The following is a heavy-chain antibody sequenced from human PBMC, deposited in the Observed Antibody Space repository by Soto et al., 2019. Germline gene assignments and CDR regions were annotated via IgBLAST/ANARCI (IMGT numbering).Heavy chain of an antibody. CDR3: ARGFLGYYYYYMDV. D-gene: IGHD7-27*01. V-gene: IGHV4-34*01. J-gene: IGHJ6*03. CDR2: INHSGST. Sequence: SSETLSLTCAVYGGSFSGYYWSWIRQPPGKGLEWIGEINHSGSTNYNPSLKSRVTISVDTSKNQFSLKLSSVTAADTAVYYCARGFLGYYYYYMDVWGKGTTVTVSS. CDR1: GGSFSGYY.